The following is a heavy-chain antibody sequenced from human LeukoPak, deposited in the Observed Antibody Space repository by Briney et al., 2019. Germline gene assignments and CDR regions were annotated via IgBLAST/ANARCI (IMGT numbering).Heavy chain of an antibody. D-gene: IGHD2-2*01. J-gene: IGHJ3*02. Sequence: GGSLRLSCAASGXIFDDYTMHWVRQAPGKGLDWVSLISWDGGRTYYADSVKGRFTISRDNSKNSLYLQMNSLRTEDTALYYCTKDISASTWGNAFDIWGQGTMVTVSS. V-gene: IGHV3-43*01. CDR3: TKDISASTWGNAFDI. CDR2: ISWDGGRT. CDR1: GXIFDDYT.